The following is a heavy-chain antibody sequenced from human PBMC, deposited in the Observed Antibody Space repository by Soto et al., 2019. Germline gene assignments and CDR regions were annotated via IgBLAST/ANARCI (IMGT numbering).Heavy chain of an antibody. J-gene: IGHJ5*02. CDR1: GYPFTSYD. CDR3: ARDYYYGSDAWGYNWFDP. CDR2: MNPNSGNT. D-gene: IGHD3-10*01. Sequence: GXSVKVSCKASGYPFTSYDINWVRQATGQGLEWMGWMNPNSGNTGYAQKFQGRVTMTRNTSISTAYMELSSLRSEDTAVYYCARDYYYGSDAWGYNWFDPWGQGTLVTVSS. V-gene: IGHV1-8*01.